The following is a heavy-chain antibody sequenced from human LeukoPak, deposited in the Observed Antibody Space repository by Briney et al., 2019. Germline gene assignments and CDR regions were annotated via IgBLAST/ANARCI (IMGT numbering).Heavy chain of an antibody. CDR2: TYYRSKWYN. J-gene: IGHJ4*02. D-gene: IGHD5-24*01. V-gene: IGHV6-1*01. CDR1: GDSVSSNSAA. CDR3: ARGSRVEMATIFAPFDY. Sequence: SQTLSLTCAISGDSVSSNSAAWNWIRQSPSRGLEWLGRTYYRSKWYNDYAVSVKSRITINPDTSKNRFSLQLNSVTPEDTAVYYCARGSRVEMATIFAPFDYWGQGTLVTVSS.